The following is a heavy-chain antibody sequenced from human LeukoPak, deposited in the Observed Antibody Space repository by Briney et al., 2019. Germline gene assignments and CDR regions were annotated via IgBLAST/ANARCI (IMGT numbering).Heavy chain of an antibody. J-gene: IGHJ3*02. D-gene: IGHD2-15*01. CDR2: IYYSGST. V-gene: IGHV4-30-4*01. Sequence: SETLSLTCTVSGGSISSGDYHWSWIRQPPGKGLEWIGYIYYSGSTYYNPSLKSRVTISVDTSKNQFSLKLSSVTAADTAVYYCAREDSIVVVVAATPHAFDIWGQGTMVTVSS. CDR3: AREDSIVVVVAATPHAFDI. CDR1: GGSISSGDYH.